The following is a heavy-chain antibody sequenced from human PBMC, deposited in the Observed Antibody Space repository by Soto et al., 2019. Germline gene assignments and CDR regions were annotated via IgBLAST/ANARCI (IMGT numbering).Heavy chain of an antibody. CDR1: GYTFTSYA. Sequence: ASVKVSCKASGYTFTSYAMHWVRQAPGQRLEWMGWINAGNGNTKYSQKFQGRVTITRDTSASTAYMELSSLRSEDTAVYYCARIPREWLVPYYFDYWGQGTLVTVSS. CDR3: ARIPREWLVPYYFDY. V-gene: IGHV1-3*01. D-gene: IGHD6-19*01. J-gene: IGHJ4*02. CDR2: INAGNGNT.